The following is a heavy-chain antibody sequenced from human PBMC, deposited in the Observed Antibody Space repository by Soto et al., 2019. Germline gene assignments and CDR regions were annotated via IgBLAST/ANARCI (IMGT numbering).Heavy chain of an antibody. Sequence: SETLSLTCTVSGGSISSSSYYWGWIRQPPGKGLEWIGSIYYSGSTYYNPSLKSRVTISVDTSKNQFSLKLSSVTAADTAVYYCARSWYCSSTSCYGTFDYWGQGTLVTVSS. D-gene: IGHD2-2*01. J-gene: IGHJ4*02. CDR1: GGSISSSSYY. CDR3: ARSWYCSSTSCYGTFDY. V-gene: IGHV4-39*01. CDR2: IYYSGST.